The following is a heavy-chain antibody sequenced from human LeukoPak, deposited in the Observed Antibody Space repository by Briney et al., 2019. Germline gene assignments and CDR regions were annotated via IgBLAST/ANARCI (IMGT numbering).Heavy chain of an antibody. CDR3: ARGPNPYYYDSSSFDY. CDR1: GYTFTCYY. V-gene: IGHV1-2*02. Sequence: GASVKVSCKASGYTFTCYYMHWVRQAPGQGLEWMGWINPNSGGTNYAQKFQGRVTITRNTSISTAYMELSSLRSEDTAVYYCARGPNPYYYDSSSFDYWGQGTLVTVSS. CDR2: INPNSGGT. J-gene: IGHJ4*02. D-gene: IGHD3-22*01.